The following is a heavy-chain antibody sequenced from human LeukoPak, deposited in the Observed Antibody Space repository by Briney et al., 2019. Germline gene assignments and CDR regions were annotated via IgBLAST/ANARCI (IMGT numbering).Heavy chain of an antibody. CDR2: ISSSSSYI. Sequence: GGSRSLSWEASGFTFSSYRRTWFGRAPGKGLEGVSSISSSSSYIYYADSVKGRFTISRDNAKNSLYLQMNSLRAEDTAVYYCARVGWKEVDREFDYWGQGTLVTVSS. CDR1: GFTFSSYR. J-gene: IGHJ4*02. CDR3: ARVGWKEVDREFDY. V-gene: IGHV3-21*01. D-gene: IGHD6-19*01.